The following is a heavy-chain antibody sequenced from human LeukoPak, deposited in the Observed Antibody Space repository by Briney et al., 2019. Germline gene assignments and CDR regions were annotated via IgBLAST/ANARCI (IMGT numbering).Heavy chain of an antibody. J-gene: IGHJ6*04. V-gene: IGHV3-33*01. CDR2: IWYDGSNK. D-gene: IGHD2-2*01. Sequence: GGSLRLSCAASGFTFSSYGMHWVRQAPGKGLEWVAVIWYDGSNKYYADSVKGRFTIPRDNSKNTLYLQMNSLRAEDTAVYYCARGGEFQLLSPLYYYYGMDVWGKGTTVTVSS. CDR1: GFTFSSYG. CDR3: ARGGEFQLLSPLYYYYGMDV.